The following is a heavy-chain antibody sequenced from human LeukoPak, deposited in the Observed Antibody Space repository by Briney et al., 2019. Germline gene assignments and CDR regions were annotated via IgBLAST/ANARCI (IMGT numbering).Heavy chain of an antibody. J-gene: IGHJ5*02. CDR2: INPNSGGT. D-gene: IGHD3-10*01. V-gene: IGHV1-2*06. CDR3: AREPMVRDFNWFDP. CDR1: GYTFTGYY. Sequence: GASVKVSCKASGYTFTGYYIRWVRQAPGQGLEWMGRINPNSGGTNYAQKFQGRVTMTRDTSISTAYMQLSRLTSDDTAVYYCAREPMVRDFNWFDPWGQGTLVTVSS.